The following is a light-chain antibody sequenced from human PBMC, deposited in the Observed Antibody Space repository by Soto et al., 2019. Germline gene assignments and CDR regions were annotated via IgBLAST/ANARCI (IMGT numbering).Light chain of an antibody. CDR2: DNN. CDR3: GTWDSSLSAAV. V-gene: IGLV1-51*01. Sequence: QSVLTQPPSVSAAPGQKVTISCSGSSSNIGSNFVSWYQQLPGTAPKLLIYDNNKRPSGIPDRFSGFKSGTSATLGITGLQTGDEADYYCGTWDSSLSAAVFGGGTQLTVL. J-gene: IGLJ7*01. CDR1: SSNIGSNF.